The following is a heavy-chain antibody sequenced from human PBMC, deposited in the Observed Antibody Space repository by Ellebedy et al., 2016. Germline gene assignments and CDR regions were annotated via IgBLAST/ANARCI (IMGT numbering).Heavy chain of an antibody. CDR2: LSSSGTDI. Sequence: GGSLRLSXAASGSTFSGYTMNWVRQAPGKGLEWVSSLSSSGTDIFYADSVKGRFTISRDNAKNSVYLQMNSLRAEDTAVYYCARGVGGTSLNWFDPWGQGTLVTVSS. CDR3: ARGVGGTSLNWFDP. CDR1: GSTFSGYT. V-gene: IGHV3-21*01. J-gene: IGHJ5*02. D-gene: IGHD3-16*01.